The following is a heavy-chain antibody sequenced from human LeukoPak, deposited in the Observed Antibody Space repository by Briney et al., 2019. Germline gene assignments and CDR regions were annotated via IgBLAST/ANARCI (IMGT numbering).Heavy chain of an antibody. CDR1: GGSISSGGYY. CDR3: ARGVYYYDSSGYFDY. D-gene: IGHD3-22*01. J-gene: IGHJ4*02. CDR2: IYYSGST. Sequence: PSETLSLTCTVSGGSISSGGYYWSWIRQHPGKGLEWIGYIYYSGSTYYNPSLKSRVTISVDTSKNQFSLKLSSVTAADTAVYYCARGVYYYDSSGYFDYWGQGTLVTVSS. V-gene: IGHV4-31*03.